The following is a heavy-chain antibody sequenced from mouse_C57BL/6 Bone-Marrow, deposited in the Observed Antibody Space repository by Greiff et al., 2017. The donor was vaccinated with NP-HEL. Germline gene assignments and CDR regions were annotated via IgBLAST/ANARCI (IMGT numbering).Heavy chain of an antibody. V-gene: IGHV3-6*01. D-gene: IGHD1-1*01. Sequence: EVQMQQSGPGLVKPSQSLSLTCSVTGYSITSGYYWNWIRQFPGNKLEWMGYISYDGSNNYNPYLKNRISITRDTSKNQFFLKLNSVTTEDTATYYCARRGYGSHWGQGTTLTVSS. CDR2: ISYDGSN. CDR3: ARRGYGSH. J-gene: IGHJ2*01. CDR1: GYSITSGYY.